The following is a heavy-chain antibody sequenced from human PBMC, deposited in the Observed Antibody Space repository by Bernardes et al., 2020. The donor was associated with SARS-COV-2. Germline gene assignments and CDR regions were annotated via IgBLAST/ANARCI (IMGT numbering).Heavy chain of an antibody. Sequence: GGSLRLSCAASGFTFSNHGMNWVRQAPGKGLEWVSSISTSSRYIYYADSVRGRFAISRDNAKNSLYLQVNSLRDEDTAVYYCARDAGVDFDYWSGYYAFDYWGQGTLVSVSS. CDR3: ARDAGVDFDYWSGYYAFDY. CDR1: GFTFSNHG. J-gene: IGHJ4*02. D-gene: IGHD3-3*01. CDR2: ISTSSRYI. V-gene: IGHV3-21*01.